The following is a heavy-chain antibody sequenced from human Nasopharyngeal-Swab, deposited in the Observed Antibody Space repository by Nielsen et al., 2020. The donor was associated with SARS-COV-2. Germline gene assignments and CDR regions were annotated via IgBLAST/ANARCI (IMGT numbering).Heavy chain of an antibody. CDR3: AKDSSASSYGDDFDY. V-gene: IGHV3-23*01. CDR1: GFTFSNYA. Sequence: SLKISCAASGFTFSNYAMSWVRQAPGEGLEWVSAISGSGGSTYYADSVQGRFTISRDNSKNTMYLQMNSLRAEDTAVYYCAKDSSASSYGDDFDYWGQGTLVTVSS. J-gene: IGHJ4*02. D-gene: IGHD5-18*01. CDR2: ISGSGGST.